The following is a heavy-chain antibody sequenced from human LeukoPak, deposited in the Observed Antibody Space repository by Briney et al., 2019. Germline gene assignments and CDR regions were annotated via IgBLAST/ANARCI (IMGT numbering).Heavy chain of an antibody. Sequence: GGSLRLSCAASGFTFASYAMSWVRQAPGKGLEWVSAISSSGSSTYYADSVKGRFTISRDNYKDKLDLQMNRLRAEDTAVYYCAKDIVVVPAAIRAVATIRDYWGQGTLVTVSS. J-gene: IGHJ4*02. D-gene: IGHD2-2*02. CDR3: AKDIVVVPAAIRAVATIRDY. CDR2: ISSSGSST. V-gene: IGHV3-23*01. CDR1: GFTFASYA.